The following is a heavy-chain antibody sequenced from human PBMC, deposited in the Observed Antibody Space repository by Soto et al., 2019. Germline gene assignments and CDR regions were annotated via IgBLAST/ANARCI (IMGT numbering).Heavy chain of an antibody. V-gene: IGHV1-69*10. J-gene: IGHJ3*02. CDR1: GGTFSSYA. D-gene: IGHD1-1*01. CDR2: IIPIFGIA. CDR3: ASATVQLERGVAFDI. Sequence: ASVKVSCKASGGTFSSYAISWVRQAPGQGLEWMGGIIPIFGIANYAQKFQGRVTITADKSTSTAYMELSSLRSEDTAVYYCASATVQLERGVAFDIWGQGTMVTVSS.